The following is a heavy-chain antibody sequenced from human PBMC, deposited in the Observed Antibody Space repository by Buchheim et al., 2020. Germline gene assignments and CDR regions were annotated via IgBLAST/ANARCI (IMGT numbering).Heavy chain of an antibody. CDR1: GFTFRNYV. J-gene: IGHJ4*02. CDR3: AKDKAVRWYFDY. CDR2: ISTSGGTT. D-gene: IGHD3-10*01. V-gene: IGHV3-23*01. Sequence: EVQLLQSGRALIQPGGSLRLSCAASGFTFRNYVMNWVRQAPGKGLEWVATISTSGGTTYYGDSVKGRFTISRDNSKKTLYLQMNSLRAEDTAVYYCAKDKAVRWYFDYWGQGTL.